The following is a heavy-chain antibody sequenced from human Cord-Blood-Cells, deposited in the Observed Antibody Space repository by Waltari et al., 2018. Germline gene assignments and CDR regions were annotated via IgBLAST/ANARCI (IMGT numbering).Heavy chain of an antibody. J-gene: IGHJ4*02. V-gene: IGHV4-4*02. Sequence: QVQLQESGTGLVKPSGTLSLTCAVSGGSISSSNWCSWVRQPPEKGLEWIGEIYQSGDTTNTPSRKSRVTRSVDQSKTQFSLKLSSVAAADTAVYYCARVRGAIYWGQGTLVTVSS. D-gene: IGHD1-26*01. CDR1: GGSISSSNW. CDR2: IYQSGDT. CDR3: ARVRGAIY.